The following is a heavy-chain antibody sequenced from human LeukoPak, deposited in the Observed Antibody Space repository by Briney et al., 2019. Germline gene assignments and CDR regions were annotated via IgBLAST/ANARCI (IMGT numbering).Heavy chain of an antibody. Sequence: PGGSLRLSCAASGFTFSCYGMHWVRQAPGKGLEWVSVIWHDGSNKYYRDSLKGRFTISRDKPEHTLYLQMNSLRVDDTAVYYCARGSCSHSGYYGPLYNWGQGTLVTVSS. D-gene: IGHD5-12*01. CDR3: ARGSCSHSGYYGPLYN. CDR2: IWHDGSNK. J-gene: IGHJ4*02. CDR1: GFTFSCYG. V-gene: IGHV3-33*01.